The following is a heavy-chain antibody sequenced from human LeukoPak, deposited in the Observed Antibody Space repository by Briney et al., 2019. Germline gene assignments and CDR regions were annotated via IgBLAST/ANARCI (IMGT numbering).Heavy chain of an antibody. J-gene: IGHJ5*02. CDR3: ARSIMIFGVARGLGDWFDP. Sequence: PGGSLRLSCAASGFTFSSYWMNWVRQAPGKGLVWVSRIASDGSSTTYADSVKGRFTISRDNSKNTLYLQVNSLRAEDTAVYYCARSIMIFGVARGLGDWFDPWGQGTLVTVSS. CDR2: IASDGSST. CDR1: GFTFSSYW. D-gene: IGHD3-3*01. V-gene: IGHV3-74*01.